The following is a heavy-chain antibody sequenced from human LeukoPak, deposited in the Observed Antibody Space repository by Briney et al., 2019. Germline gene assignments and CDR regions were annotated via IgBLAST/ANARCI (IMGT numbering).Heavy chain of an antibody. D-gene: IGHD2-2*03. J-gene: IGHJ4*02. CDR1: GGSISSGGYY. V-gene: IGHV4-30-2*01. CDR2: IYHSGST. CDR3: ARGSGYCSSTSCSDFDY. Sequence: PSQTLSLTCTVSGGSISSGGYYWSWIRQPPGKGLEWIGYIYHSGSTYYNPSLKSRVTISVDRSKNQFSLKLSSVTAADTAVYYCARGSGYCSSTSCSDFDYWGQGTLVTVSS.